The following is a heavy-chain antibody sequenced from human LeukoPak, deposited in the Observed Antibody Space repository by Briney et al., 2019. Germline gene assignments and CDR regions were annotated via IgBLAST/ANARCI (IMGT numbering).Heavy chain of an antibody. CDR1: GFTFSSYA. V-gene: IGHV3-30-3*01. CDR3: AKDGGIAASIGDFDY. Sequence: GGSLRLSCAASGFTFSSYAMHWVRQAPGKGLEWVAVISYDGSNKYYADSVKGRFTISRDNSKNTLYLQMNSLRAEDTAVYYCAKDGGIAASIGDFDYWGQGTLVTVSS. CDR2: ISYDGSNK. J-gene: IGHJ4*02. D-gene: IGHD6-25*01.